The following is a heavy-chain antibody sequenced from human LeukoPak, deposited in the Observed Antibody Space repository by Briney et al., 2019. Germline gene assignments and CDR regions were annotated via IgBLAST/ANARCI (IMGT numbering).Heavy chain of an antibody. D-gene: IGHD3/OR15-3a*01. J-gene: IGHJ3*02. V-gene: IGHV6-1*01. Sequence: SQTLSLTCAISGDSISSNSAAWHWIRQAPSRVLEWLARTYYRSKWYNDYAVSVKSRITINPDTSKNQFSLQLNSVTPEDTAVYYCARARTGDWAFDIWGQGTMVTVSS. CDR1: GDSISSNSAA. CDR2: TYYRSKWYN. CDR3: ARARTGDWAFDI.